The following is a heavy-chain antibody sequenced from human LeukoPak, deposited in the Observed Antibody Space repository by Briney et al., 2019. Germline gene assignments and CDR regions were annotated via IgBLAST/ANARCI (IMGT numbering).Heavy chain of an antibody. Sequence: GGSLRLSCAASGFTFSRYSMNWVRQAPGKGLEWVSSISSSGTYIYYADSVKGRFTISRDNSKNTLYLQMNSLRAEDTAAYYCAKDLNYDFWSGLGNWGQGTLVTVSS. J-gene: IGHJ4*02. V-gene: IGHV3-21*01. CDR1: GFTFSRYS. D-gene: IGHD3-3*01. CDR2: ISSSGTYI. CDR3: AKDLNYDFWSGLGN.